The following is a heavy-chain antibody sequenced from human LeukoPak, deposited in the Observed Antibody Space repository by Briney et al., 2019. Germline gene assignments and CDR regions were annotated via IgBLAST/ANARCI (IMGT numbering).Heavy chain of an antibody. Sequence: GGSLRLSCAASGFTVSSNYMNWVRQAPGKGLEWVSAISGSGGSTYYADSVKGRFTISRDNSKNTLYLQMNSLRAEDTAVYYCAKDSLYGGFDYWGQGTLVTVSS. V-gene: IGHV3-23*01. J-gene: IGHJ4*02. CDR3: AKDSLYGGFDY. CDR2: ISGSGGST. CDR1: GFTVSSNY. D-gene: IGHD4-23*01.